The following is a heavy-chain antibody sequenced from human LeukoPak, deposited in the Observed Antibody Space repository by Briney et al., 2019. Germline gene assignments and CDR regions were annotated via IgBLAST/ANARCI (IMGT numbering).Heavy chain of an antibody. V-gene: IGHV7-4-1*02. Sequence: GASVKVSCKASGYTFTSYAMHWVRQAPGQRLEWMGWINTNTGNPTYAQGFTGRFVFSLDTSVSTAYLQISSLKAEDTAVYYCARAMGGLLNDAFDIWGQGTMVTVSS. D-gene: IGHD3-10*01. CDR3: ARAMGGLLNDAFDI. CDR1: GYTFTSYA. J-gene: IGHJ3*02. CDR2: INTNTGNP.